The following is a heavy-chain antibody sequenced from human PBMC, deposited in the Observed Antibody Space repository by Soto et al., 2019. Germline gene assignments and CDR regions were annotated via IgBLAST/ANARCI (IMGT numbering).Heavy chain of an antibody. Sequence: SVNRDCKAAGCTFSSYAISWVRRAPVQGLEWMGGIIPIFGTANYAQKIQGRVTITADESTSTAYMELSSLRSEDTAVYYCASAPLNYLAISGYLGVFDILG. CDR3: ASAPLNYLAISGYLGVFDI. V-gene: IGHV1-69*13. CDR1: GCTFSSYA. D-gene: IGHD3-22*01. J-gene: IGHJ3*02. CDR2: IIPIFGTA.